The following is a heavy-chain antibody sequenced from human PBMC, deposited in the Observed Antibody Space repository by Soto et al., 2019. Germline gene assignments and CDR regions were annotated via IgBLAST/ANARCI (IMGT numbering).Heavy chain of an antibody. CDR2: LYHLGST. J-gene: IGHJ3*02. CDR3: ARSRITLISDAFDI. Sequence: QVQLQESGPGLMKPSGTLSLTCTVSGGSISSSGWWSWVRQSPGKGLEWIGELYHLGSTNYNPSLKSRVTIAVDKSKNNFSLTMTSVTAADTAVYYCARSRITLISDAFDIWGQGTMVTVSS. D-gene: IGHD3-22*01. CDR1: GGSISSSGW. V-gene: IGHV4-4*02.